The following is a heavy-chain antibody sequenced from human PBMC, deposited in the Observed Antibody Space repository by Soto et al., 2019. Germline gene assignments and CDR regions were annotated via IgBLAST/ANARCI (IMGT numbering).Heavy chain of an antibody. D-gene: IGHD3-16*01. CDR1: GDSVSSSSAA. CDR2: TYYRSKWIH. V-gene: IGHV6-1*01. Sequence: QTLSLTCDISGDSVSSSSAAWNWIRQSPSRGLEWLGRTYYRSKWIHEYTVSMESRITINPDTSKNQISLHIYSVTAEDTAVYYCAGVVWFRGMDVWGQGTPVTVSS. J-gene: IGHJ6*02. CDR3: AGVVWFRGMDV.